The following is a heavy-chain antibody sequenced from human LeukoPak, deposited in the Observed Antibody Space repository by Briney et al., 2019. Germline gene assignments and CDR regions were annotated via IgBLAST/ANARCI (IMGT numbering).Heavy chain of an antibody. CDR2: IYHSGST. D-gene: IGHD2-15*01. Sequence: PSEPLSLTCAVSGGSISSSNWWSWVRQPPGKGLEWIGEIYHSGSTNYNPSLKSRVTISVDKSKNQFSLKLSSVTAADTAVYYCALNLYCSGGSCHNWFDPWGQGTLVTVSS. CDR1: GGSISSSNW. V-gene: IGHV4-4*02. J-gene: IGHJ5*02. CDR3: ALNLYCSGGSCHNWFDP.